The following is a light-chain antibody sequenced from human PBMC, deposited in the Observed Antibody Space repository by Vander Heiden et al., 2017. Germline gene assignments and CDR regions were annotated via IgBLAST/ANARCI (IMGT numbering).Light chain of an antibody. J-gene: IGLJ2*01. CDR2: GNS. CDR3: QSYDSSLSGRVV. CDR1: SSNIGAGYD. V-gene: IGLV1-40*01. Sequence: QCVLTQPPSVSGAPGQRGTISCTGSSSNIGAGYDVHWYQQLPGTAPKLLIYGNSNRPSGVPDRFSGSKSGTSASLAITGLQAEDEADYYCQSYDSSLSGRVVFGGGTKLTVL.